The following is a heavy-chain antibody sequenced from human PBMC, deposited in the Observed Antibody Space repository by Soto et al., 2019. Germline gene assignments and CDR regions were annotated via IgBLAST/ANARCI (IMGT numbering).Heavy chain of an antibody. J-gene: IGHJ3*01. CDR3: ARDSRYCTDSGCSIMRDAFDV. D-gene: IGHD2-15*01. CDR2: IYHSGTT. CDR1: HFSVTNNKY. V-gene: IGHV4-4*02. Sequence: QVLLQESGPGLVKPSGTLSLTCTVSHFSVTNNKYWSWVRQSPGKPLDWIGEIYHSGTTYYNRSLSSRVSMSMDKAKNRTSLILTSVAAADTAVYYCARDSRYCTDSGCSIMRDAFDVWGQGTLVTVSS.